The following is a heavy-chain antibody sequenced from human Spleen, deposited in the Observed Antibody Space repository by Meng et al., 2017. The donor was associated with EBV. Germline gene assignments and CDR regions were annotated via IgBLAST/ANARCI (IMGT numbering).Heavy chain of an antibody. J-gene: IGHJ4*02. CDR1: VGSFSGYY. Sequence: QVRVKQWGAGLLKPSETLSLTCAVYVGSFSGYYWSWIRQPPGKGLEWIGEINHDGSTNYNPSLKSRVTISVDTSKNQFSLSLGSVTAADTAVYYCARVPPYYYASSGYLFDQWGQGTLVTVSS. CDR3: ARVPPYYYASSGYLFDQ. CDR2: INHDGST. V-gene: IGHV4-34*01. D-gene: IGHD3-22*01.